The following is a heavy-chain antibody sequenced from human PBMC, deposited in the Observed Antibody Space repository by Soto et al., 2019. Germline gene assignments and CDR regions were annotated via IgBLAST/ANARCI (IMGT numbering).Heavy chain of an antibody. J-gene: IGHJ4*02. CDR3: ARARYSSSSVFDY. CDR2: IIPIFGTA. D-gene: IGHD6-6*01. V-gene: IGHV1-69*13. CDR1: GGTFSSYA. Sequence: VASVKVSCKASGGTFSSYAISWVRQAPGQGLEWMGGIIPIFGTANYAQKFQGRVTITADESTSTAYMELSSLRSEDTAVYYCARARYSSSSVFDYXGQGTLVTVSS.